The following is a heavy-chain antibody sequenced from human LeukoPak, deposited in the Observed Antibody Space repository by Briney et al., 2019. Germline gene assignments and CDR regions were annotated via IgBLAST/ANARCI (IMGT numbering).Heavy chain of an antibody. CDR2: IQQDGNEK. J-gene: IGHJ4*02. CDR1: GFTFSTYW. CDR3: ARDTSGADY. V-gene: IGHV3-7*03. D-gene: IGHD1-1*01. Sequence: GGSLRLSCAASGFTFSTYWMSWVRQALGKGLEWVANIQQDGNEKYYVDSVKGRFSISRDNAKNSLYLQMNSLRVEDTAVYYCARDTSGADYWGQGTLVTVSS.